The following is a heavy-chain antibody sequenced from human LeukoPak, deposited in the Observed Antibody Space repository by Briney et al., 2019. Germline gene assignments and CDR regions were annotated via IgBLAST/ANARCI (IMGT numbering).Heavy chain of an antibody. V-gene: IGHV4-59*01. CDR2: IYYSGST. Sequence: SETVSLTCTVSGGSISSYYWSWIRQPPGKGLEWIGYIYYSGSTNYNPSLKSRVTISVDTSKNQFSLKLSSVTAADTAVYYCARGDLYPESNWYFDLWGRGTLVTVSS. D-gene: IGHD5/OR15-5a*01. J-gene: IGHJ2*01. CDR3: ARGDLYPESNWYFDL. CDR1: GGSISSYY.